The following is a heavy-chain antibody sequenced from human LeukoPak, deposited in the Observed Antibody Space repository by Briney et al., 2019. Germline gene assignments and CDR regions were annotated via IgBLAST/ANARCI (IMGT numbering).Heavy chain of an antibody. CDR2: ISGSGGTT. Sequence: GGSLRLSCAASGFTFSSYGMTWVRQAPGKGLEWVSSISGSGGTTYYADSVKGRFTISRDNSKGTVYLQMNSLRPEDTAVDYCAKDDAWLQYGNWGRGTLVTVSS. CDR1: GFTFSSYG. J-gene: IGHJ4*02. CDR3: AKDDAWLQYGN. V-gene: IGHV3-23*01. D-gene: IGHD5-24*01.